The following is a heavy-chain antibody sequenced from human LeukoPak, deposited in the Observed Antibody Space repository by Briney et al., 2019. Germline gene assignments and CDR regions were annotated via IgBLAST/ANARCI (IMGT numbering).Heavy chain of an antibody. D-gene: IGHD3-16*01. Sequence: GGSLRFSCAASGFIFRGYDMIWVRQAPGKGLEWLSCITTSDTTIYYADSVKGRFTISRDNAKNSLYLQMNSLRAEDTAVYYCARDQGGVGYWGQGTLVTVSS. CDR3: ARDQGGVGY. CDR2: ITTSDTTI. V-gene: IGHV3-48*03. CDR1: GFIFRGYD. J-gene: IGHJ4*02.